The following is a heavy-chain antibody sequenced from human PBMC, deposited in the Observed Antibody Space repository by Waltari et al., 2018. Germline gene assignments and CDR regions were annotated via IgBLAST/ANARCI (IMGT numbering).Heavy chain of an antibody. Sequence: QVQLVQSGAEVKKPGSSVKVSCKASGGTFSSYAISWVRQAPGQGLEWMGRTFPLFGTANDAQKFQGRVTITADKSTSAAYMELSRLRSDDTAVYYCARVTMVQAGGPWWYFDLWGRGTLVTVSS. V-gene: IGHV1-69*08. CDR2: TFPLFGTA. D-gene: IGHD3-10*01. J-gene: IGHJ2*01. CDR1: GGTFSSYA. CDR3: ARVTMVQAGGPWWYFDL.